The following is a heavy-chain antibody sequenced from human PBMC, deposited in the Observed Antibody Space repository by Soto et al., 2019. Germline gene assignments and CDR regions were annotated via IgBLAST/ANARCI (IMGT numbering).Heavy chain of an antibody. J-gene: IGHJ4*02. CDR2: IFYSGST. V-gene: IGHV4-39*01. D-gene: IGHD6-19*01. CDR1: GGSISSNYF. CDR3: ARRYGWLYFDY. Sequence: SETLSLTCAVSGGSISSNYFWGWIRQPPGKGLEWIGTIFYSGSTYYNPSLKSRVTISVDTSKNQFSLRLISVTAADTALYYCARRYGWLYFDYWGQGSLVTVSS.